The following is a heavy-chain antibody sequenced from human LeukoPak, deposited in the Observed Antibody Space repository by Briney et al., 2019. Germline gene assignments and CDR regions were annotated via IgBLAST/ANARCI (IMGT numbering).Heavy chain of an antibody. D-gene: IGHD2-15*01. CDR1: GFTFSSSD. Sequence: GGSLRLSCAASGFTFSSSDMHWVRQPTGKGLEWVSAIGTIGDTYYPGSVKGRFTISRDNSKNTLYLQMNSLRAEDTAVYYCARDEFFVAAAHFDYWGQGTLVTVSS. CDR2: IGTIGDT. J-gene: IGHJ4*02. V-gene: IGHV3-13*01. CDR3: ARDEFFVAAAHFDY.